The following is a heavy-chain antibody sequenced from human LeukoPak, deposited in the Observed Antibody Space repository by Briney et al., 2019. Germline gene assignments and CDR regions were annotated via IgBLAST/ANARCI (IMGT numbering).Heavy chain of an antibody. Sequence: GRSLRLSCAASGFTFDDYAMHWVRQAPGKGLEWVSGISWNSGSIGYADSVKGRFTISRDNAKNSLYLQMTSLSAEDTAIYYCAKGFYGSGSSYFDAWGQGTLVSVSS. D-gene: IGHD3-10*01. J-gene: IGHJ4*02. CDR2: ISWNSGSI. V-gene: IGHV3-9*01. CDR3: AKGFYGSGSSYFDA. CDR1: GFTFDDYA.